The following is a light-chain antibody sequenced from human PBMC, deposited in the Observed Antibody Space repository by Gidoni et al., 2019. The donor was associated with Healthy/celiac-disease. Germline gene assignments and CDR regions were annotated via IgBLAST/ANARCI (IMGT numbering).Light chain of an antibody. J-gene: IGKJ4*01. Sequence: DIQMTQSPSSLSASVGDRVTITCRASQSIRSYLNWYQQKPGKAPKLLIYAASSLQSWVPSRFSGSGSGTDFTLTISSLQPEDFATYYCPQSYSTPPLTFGGGTKVEIK. CDR1: QSIRSY. CDR2: AAS. V-gene: IGKV1-39*01. CDR3: PQSYSTPPLT.